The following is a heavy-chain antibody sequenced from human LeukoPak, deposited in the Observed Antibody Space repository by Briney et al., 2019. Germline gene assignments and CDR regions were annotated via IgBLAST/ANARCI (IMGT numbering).Heavy chain of an antibody. Sequence: ASVKVSCKASGYTFTDYYMHWVRQAPAQGLEWMGWISPNSVEKVYAQKFQGRVTMTRDTSISTAYMELSRLRSDDTAVYYCARKRAVGVDRNACDIWGQGTMVTVSS. CDR1: GYTFTDYY. CDR2: ISPNSVEK. CDR3: ARKRAVGVDRNACDI. D-gene: IGHD6-19*01. J-gene: IGHJ3*02. V-gene: IGHV1-2*02.